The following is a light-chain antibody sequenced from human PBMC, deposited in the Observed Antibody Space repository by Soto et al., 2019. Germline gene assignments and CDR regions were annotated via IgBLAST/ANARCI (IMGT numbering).Light chain of an antibody. CDR2: DAS. Sequence: EVVLTQSPATLSVSPGERATLSCRASHSIDRRIAWYQQSPGQAPRLLIYDASTRATGIPGRFSGSGSGTEFYPTIRGMQSDDVAVYYGQQYYDWFTFGQGTGLETK. J-gene: IGKJ2*01. CDR3: QQYYDWFT. V-gene: IGKV3-15*01. CDR1: HSIDRR.